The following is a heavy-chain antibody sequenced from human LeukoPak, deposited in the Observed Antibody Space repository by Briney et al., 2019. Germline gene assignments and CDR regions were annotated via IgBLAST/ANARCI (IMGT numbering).Heavy chain of an antibody. CDR1: GYTFTSYG. CDR3: ARDYYGSGSYGMDV. CDR2: ISAYNGNT. J-gene: IGHJ6*02. Sequence: GAPVKVSCKASGYTFTSYGISWVRQAPGQGLEWMGWISAYNGNTNYAQKLQGRVTMTTDTSTSTAYMELRSLRSDDTAVYYCARDYYGSGSYGMDVWGQGTTVTVSS. V-gene: IGHV1-18*01. D-gene: IGHD3-10*01.